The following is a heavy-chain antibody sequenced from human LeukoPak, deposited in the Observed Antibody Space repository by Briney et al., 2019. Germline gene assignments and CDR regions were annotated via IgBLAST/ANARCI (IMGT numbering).Heavy chain of an antibody. CDR2: IYSDNT. J-gene: IGHJ6*03. CDR3: AKSGSYMTYYYYMDV. CDR1: GFTVSSNS. V-gene: IGHV3-53*01. D-gene: IGHD3-10*01. Sequence: PGGSLRLSCTVSGFTVSSNSMSWVRQAPGKGLEWVSFIYSDNTHYSDSVKGRFTISRDNSMNTLYLQMNSLRAEDTAVYYCAKSGSYMTYYYYMDVWGKGTTVTVSS.